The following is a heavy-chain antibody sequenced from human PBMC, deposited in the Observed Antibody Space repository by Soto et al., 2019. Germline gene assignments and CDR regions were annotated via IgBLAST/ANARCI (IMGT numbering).Heavy chain of an antibody. J-gene: IGHJ6*02. D-gene: IGHD2-21*02. Sequence: ASVKVSCKVSGYTLTELSMHWVRQAPGKRLEWMGGFDPEDGETIYAQKFQGRVTMTEDTSTDTAYMELSSLRSEDTAVYYCATAQVVTSHYYYYGMDVWGQGNTVTVS. CDR2: FDPEDGET. CDR3: ATAQVVTSHYYYYGMDV. CDR1: GYTLTELS. V-gene: IGHV1-24*01.